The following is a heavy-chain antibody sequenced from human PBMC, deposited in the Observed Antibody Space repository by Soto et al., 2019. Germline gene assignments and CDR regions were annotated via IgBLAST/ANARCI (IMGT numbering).Heavy chain of an antibody. CDR2: IYYSGTT. V-gene: IGHV4-39*01. CDR1: NGSISSSNYY. D-gene: IGHD3-16*01. J-gene: IGHJ2*01. CDR3: ARRDFYGGNFDL. Sequence: QLQLQESGPGLVKPSETLSLTCTVSNGSISSSNYYWAWIRQPPGKGLEWIGSIYYSGTTYYKPSLKSRLPIPTDTPKTQFSLRLTSVPAADTAVYYCARRDFYGGNFDLWGRGTLVTVSS.